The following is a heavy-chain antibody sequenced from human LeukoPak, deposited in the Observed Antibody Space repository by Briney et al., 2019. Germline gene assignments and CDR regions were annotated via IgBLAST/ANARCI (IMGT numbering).Heavy chain of an antibody. J-gene: IGHJ5*02. D-gene: IGHD6-6*01. CDR2: ISAYNGNT. CDR1: GYTFTSYG. Sequence: ASVKVSCKASGYTFTSYGMNWVRQAPGQGLEWMGWISAYNGNTNYAQKLQGRVTMTTDTSTSTAYMELRSLRSDDTAVYYCARGGSSSPRGDWFDPWGQGTLVTVSS. V-gene: IGHV1-18*01. CDR3: ARGGSSSPRGDWFDP.